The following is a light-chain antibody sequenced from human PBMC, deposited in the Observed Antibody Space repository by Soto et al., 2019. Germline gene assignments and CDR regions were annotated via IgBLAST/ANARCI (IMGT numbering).Light chain of an antibody. V-gene: IGKV3-15*01. CDR1: RSVSSN. CDR2: GAS. Sequence: EIVLTQSPGTLSLSPGERGTLSCRASRSVSSNLAWYQQKPGQAPRLLIYGASTRATGIPARFSGSGSGTEFTLTISSLQSEDFAVYYCQQYNNWPSWTFGQGTKVDI. CDR3: QQYNNWPSWT. J-gene: IGKJ1*01.